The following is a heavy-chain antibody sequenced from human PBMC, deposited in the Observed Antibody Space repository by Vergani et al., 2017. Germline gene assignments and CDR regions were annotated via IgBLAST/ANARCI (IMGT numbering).Heavy chain of an antibody. Sequence: QVQLVESGGGVVQPGRSLRLSCAASGFTFSSYGMHWVRQAPGKGLEWVAVISYEGSNKYYADSVKGRFTISRDTSKNTLYLQMNSLRAEDTAVYYCAKAPGDYYGSGRYYYYYDGMDVWGQGTTVTVSS. V-gene: IGHV3-30*18. D-gene: IGHD3-10*01. CDR2: ISYEGSNK. J-gene: IGHJ6*02. CDR1: GFTFSSYG. CDR3: AKAPGDYYGSGRYYYYYDGMDV.